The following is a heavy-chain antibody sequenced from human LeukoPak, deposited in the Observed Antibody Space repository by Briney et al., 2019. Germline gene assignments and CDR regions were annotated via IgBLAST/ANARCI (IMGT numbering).Heavy chain of an antibody. CDR1: GYSFSTYD. J-gene: IGHJ6*03. CDR2: IIPIFGTA. Sequence: ASVKVSCKASGYSFSTYDINWVRQAPGQGLEWMGGIIPIFGTANYAQKFQGRVTITADESTSTAYMELSSLRSEDTAVYYCASEARVVATDYYYMDVWGKGTTVTISS. CDR3: ASEARVVATDYYYMDV. V-gene: IGHV1-69*13. D-gene: IGHD5-12*01.